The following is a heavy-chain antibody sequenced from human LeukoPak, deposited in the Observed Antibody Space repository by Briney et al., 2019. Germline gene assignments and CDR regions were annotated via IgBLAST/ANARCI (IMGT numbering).Heavy chain of an antibody. D-gene: IGHD1-26*01. CDR1: GGSISSYS. Sequence: SETLSLTCTVSGGSISSYSWTWIRQPPGKGLEWIGSIYYSGSTNYNPSLKSRVTISVDTSKNQFSLKLSSVTAADTAVYYCARDKSYGSLAFGYFDLWGRGTLVTVSS. J-gene: IGHJ2*01. CDR2: IYYSGST. V-gene: IGHV4-59*01. CDR3: ARDKSYGSLAFGYFDL.